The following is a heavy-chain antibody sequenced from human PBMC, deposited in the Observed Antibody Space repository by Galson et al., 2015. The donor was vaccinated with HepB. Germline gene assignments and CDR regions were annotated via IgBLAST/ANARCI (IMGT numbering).Heavy chain of an antibody. CDR2: IRGDGGEK. CDR1: AFTFSTYW. D-gene: IGHD6-13*01. V-gene: IGHV3-7*03. J-gene: IGHJ4*02. Sequence: SLRLSCAGSAFTFSTYWMGWVRQTPGKGLEWVANIRGDGGEKYYVGSVKGRFTISRDNARNSLYLQMNSLRAEDTAVYYCARGRSHAYWGQGTLVTVSS. CDR3: ARGRSHAY.